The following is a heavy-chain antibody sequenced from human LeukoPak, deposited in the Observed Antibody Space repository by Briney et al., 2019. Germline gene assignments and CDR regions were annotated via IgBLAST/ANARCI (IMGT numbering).Heavy chain of an antibody. J-gene: IGHJ5*02. CDR3: AKGPRGGWYGNWFDP. CDR2: IKEDGGEG. V-gene: IGHV3-7*03. CDR1: GFTFSGYW. D-gene: IGHD6-19*01. Sequence: GGSLRLSCAASGFTFSGYWMTWVRQAPGKGLEWVANIKEDGGEGYYVDSVRGRFTISRDNAKNSLYLQMNSLRAEDTALYYCAKGPRGGWYGNWFDPWGQGTLVTVSS.